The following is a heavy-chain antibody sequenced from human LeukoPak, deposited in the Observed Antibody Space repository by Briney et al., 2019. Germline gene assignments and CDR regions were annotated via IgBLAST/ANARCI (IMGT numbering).Heavy chain of an antibody. CDR1: GFTFSSYS. D-gene: IGHD6-13*01. Sequence: GGPLRLSCAASGFTFSSYSMNWVRQAPGKGLEWVASISSSSSYIYYADSVKGRFTISRDNAKNSLCLQMNSLRAEDTAVYYCARADEYSSSWYYFDYWGQGTLVTVSS. J-gene: IGHJ4*02. CDR2: ISSSSSYI. CDR3: ARADEYSSSWYYFDY. V-gene: IGHV3-21*01.